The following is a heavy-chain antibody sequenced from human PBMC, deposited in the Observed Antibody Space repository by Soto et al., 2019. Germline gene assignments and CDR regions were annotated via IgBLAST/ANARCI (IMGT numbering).Heavy chain of an antibody. J-gene: IGHJ4*02. CDR2: MTSSSSTK. CDR3: ARDPGQITMVRGVSDY. D-gene: IGHD3-10*01. V-gene: IGHV3-48*02. Sequence: EVQLVESGGGWVQPGGSLRLSCAASGFTFSSYSMNWVRQAPGKGLEWVSYMTSSSSTKYYADSVKGRFTISRDNAKNSLYLQMNILRDEDTAVYYCARDPGQITMVRGVSDYWGQGTLVAVSS. CDR1: GFTFSSYS.